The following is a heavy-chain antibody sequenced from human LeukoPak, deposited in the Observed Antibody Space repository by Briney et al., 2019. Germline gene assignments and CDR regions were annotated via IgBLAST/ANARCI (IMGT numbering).Heavy chain of an antibody. V-gene: IGHV3-23*01. Sequence: GGSLRLSCAASGFTFSSYAMSWVRQAPGKGLEWVSAISGSGASTYYAHSVKGRFTISRVNSKNTLYLQMNSLRAEDTAVYYCAKVSCRPDSGYDCSYYYYGMDVWGQGTTVTVSS. D-gene: IGHD5-12*01. CDR1: GFTFSSYA. CDR3: AKVSCRPDSGYDCSYYYYGMDV. J-gene: IGHJ6*02. CDR2: ISGSGAST.